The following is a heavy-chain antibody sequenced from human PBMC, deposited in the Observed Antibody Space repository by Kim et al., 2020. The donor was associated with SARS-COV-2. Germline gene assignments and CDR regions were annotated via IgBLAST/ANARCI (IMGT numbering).Heavy chain of an antibody. J-gene: IGHJ4*02. D-gene: IGHD3-16*02. V-gene: IGHV3-30*07. CDR3: AREGVSSMITFGGVIFFDY. Sequence: GRFTISRDNSKNTLYLQMNSLRAEDTAVYYCAREGVSSMITFGGVIFFDYWGQGTLVTVSS.